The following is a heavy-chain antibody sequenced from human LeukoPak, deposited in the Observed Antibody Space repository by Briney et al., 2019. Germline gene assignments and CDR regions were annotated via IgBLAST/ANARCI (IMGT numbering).Heavy chain of an antibody. V-gene: IGHV3-48*04. CDR2: ISSSGSTI. J-gene: IGHJ4*02. CDR3: VSGSSGSVSSYYFDY. Sequence: GGSLRLSCAASGFTFSSYAMSWVRQAPGKGLEWVSYISSSGSTIYYADSVKGRFTISRDNAKNSLYLQMNSLRAEDTAVYYCVSGSSGSVSSYYFDYWGQGTLVTVSS. D-gene: IGHD6-19*01. CDR1: GFTFSSYA.